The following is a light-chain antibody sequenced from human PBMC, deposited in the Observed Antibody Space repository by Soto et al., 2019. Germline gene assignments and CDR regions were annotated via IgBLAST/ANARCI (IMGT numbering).Light chain of an antibody. CDR3: CSYTTSNTRQIV. Sequence: QSVLTQPASVSGSPGQSITISCTGTSSDVGGYNYVSWYQHHPGKAPKLMIYDVSNRPSGVSNRFSGFKSGNTASLTISGLQPEDEADYYCCSYTTSNTRQIVFGTGTKVPVL. CDR2: DVS. J-gene: IGLJ1*01. V-gene: IGLV2-14*03. CDR1: SSDVGGYNY.